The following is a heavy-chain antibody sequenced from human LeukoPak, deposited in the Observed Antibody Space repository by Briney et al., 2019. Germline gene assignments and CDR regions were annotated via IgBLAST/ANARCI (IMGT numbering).Heavy chain of an antibody. CDR3: ERDPNGDYIGAFDF. V-gene: IGHV3-23*01. CDR1: GFTFSNYA. D-gene: IGHD4-17*01. CDR2: IRSGGSA. Sequence: GGSLRLSCAASGFTFSNYAMIWVRQAPGQGLEWVSAIRSGGSAKYADPVKARFTISRDNSTNTLYLQMNSLRAEDTALYFCERDPNGDYIGAFDFLGQGTVVTVSS. J-gene: IGHJ3*01.